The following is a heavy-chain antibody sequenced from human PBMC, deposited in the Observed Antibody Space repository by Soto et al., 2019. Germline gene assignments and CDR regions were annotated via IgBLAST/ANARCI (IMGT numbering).Heavy chain of an antibody. Sequence: QVQLVQSGTEVKQPGSSVKVSCKASGGTFSSYAISWVRQAPGQGLEWMGGIIPIFGTANYAQKFQGRVTITADESTSTAYMELSSLRSEDTAVYYCARSNPDSYYDSSGYYKYFDYWGQGTLVTVSS. D-gene: IGHD3-22*01. J-gene: IGHJ4*02. V-gene: IGHV1-69*01. CDR2: IIPIFGTA. CDR3: ARSNPDSYYDSSGYYKYFDY. CDR1: GGTFSSYA.